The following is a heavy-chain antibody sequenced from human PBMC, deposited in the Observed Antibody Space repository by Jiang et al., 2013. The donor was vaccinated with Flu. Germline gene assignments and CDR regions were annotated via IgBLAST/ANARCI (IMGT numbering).Heavy chain of an antibody. CDR2: ISWNSGSI. J-gene: IGHJ3*02. CDR3: AKSYYDILTGRKFGDAFDI. CDR1: DYA. Sequence: DYAMHWVRQAPGKGLEWVSGISWNSGSIGYADSVKGRFTISRDNAKNSLYLQMNSLRAEDTALYYCAKSYYDILTGRKFGDAFDIWGQGTMVTVSS. V-gene: IGHV3-9*01. D-gene: IGHD3-9*01.